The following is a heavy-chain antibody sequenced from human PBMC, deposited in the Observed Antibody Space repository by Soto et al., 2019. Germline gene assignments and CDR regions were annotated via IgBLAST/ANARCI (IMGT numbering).Heavy chain of an antibody. J-gene: IGHJ5*02. D-gene: IGHD3-3*01. CDR3: ARGDFTIFGVAWGPPYTWFDP. CDR2: MNPNSGNT. Sequence: GASVKVSCKASGYTFTSYDINWVRQATGQGLEWMGWMNPNSGNTGYAQKFQGRVTMTRNTSISTAYMGLSSLRSEDTAVYYCARGDFTIFGVAWGPPYTWFDPWGQGTLVTVSS. V-gene: IGHV1-8*01. CDR1: GYTFTSYD.